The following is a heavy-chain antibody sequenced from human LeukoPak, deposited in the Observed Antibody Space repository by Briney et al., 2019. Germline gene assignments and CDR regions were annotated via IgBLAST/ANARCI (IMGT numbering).Heavy chain of an antibody. Sequence: SETLSLTCAVYGGSFSGYYWSWIRQPPGKGLEWIGEINHSGSTNYNPSLKSRVTISVDTPKNQFSLKLSSVAAADTAVYYCARDRYYYDSSGYRLEYYFDYWGQGTLVTVSS. V-gene: IGHV4-34*01. CDR1: GGSFSGYY. D-gene: IGHD3-22*01. J-gene: IGHJ4*02. CDR2: INHSGST. CDR3: ARDRYYYDSSGYRLEYYFDY.